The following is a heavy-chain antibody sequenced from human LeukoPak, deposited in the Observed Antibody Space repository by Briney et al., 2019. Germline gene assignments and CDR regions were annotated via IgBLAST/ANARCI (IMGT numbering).Heavy chain of an antibody. CDR2: ISGSGGST. CDR1: GFTFSSYA. V-gene: IGHV3-23*01. CDR3: AKSGYRDSSGYYYPLCPDY. J-gene: IGHJ4*02. D-gene: IGHD3-22*01. Sequence: GGSLRLSCAASGFTFSSYAMSWVRQAPGKGLEWGSAISGSGGSTYYADSVKGRFTISRDNSKNTLYLQMNSLTADATAVYYCAKSGYRDSSGYYYPLCPDYWGQGTLVTVSS.